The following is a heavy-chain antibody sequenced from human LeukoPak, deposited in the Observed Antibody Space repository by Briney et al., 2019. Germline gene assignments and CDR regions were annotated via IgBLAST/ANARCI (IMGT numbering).Heavy chain of an antibody. V-gene: IGHV4-59*01. Sequence: SETLSLTCTVSGGSISSYYWSWIRQPPGKGLEWIGYIYYSGSTNYNPSLKSRVTISVDTSKNQLSLKLSSVTAADTAVYYCARRRLQLDYWGQGTLVTVSS. CDR3: ARRRLQLDY. CDR1: GGSISSYY. J-gene: IGHJ4*02. CDR2: IYYSGST. D-gene: IGHD5-24*01.